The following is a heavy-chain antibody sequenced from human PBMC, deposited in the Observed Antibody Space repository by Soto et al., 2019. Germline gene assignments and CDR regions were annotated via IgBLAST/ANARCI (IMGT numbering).Heavy chain of an antibody. CDR1: GYSFTSYW. V-gene: IGHV5-51*01. CDR3: ARLGWLRSGPFDY. D-gene: IGHD5-12*01. J-gene: IGHJ4*02. CDR2: IYPGDSDT. Sequence: LKVSCKGSGYSFTSYWIGWVRQMPGKGLEWMGIIYPGDSDTRYSPSFQGQVTISADKSISTAYLQWSSLKASDTAMYYCARLGWLRSGPFDYWGQGTLVTVSS.